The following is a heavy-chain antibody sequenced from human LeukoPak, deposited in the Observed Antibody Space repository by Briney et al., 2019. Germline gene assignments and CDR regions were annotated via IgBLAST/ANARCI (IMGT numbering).Heavy chain of an antibody. CDR3: ARDPLYYDFWSGYYL. D-gene: IGHD3-3*01. J-gene: IGHJ4*02. Sequence: ASVKVSCKASGYTFTGYYMHWVRQAPGQGLEWMGWINPNCGGTNYAQKFQGRVTMTRDTSISTAYMELSRLGSDDTAVYYCARDPLYYDFWSGYYLWGQGTLVTVSS. V-gene: IGHV1-2*02. CDR2: INPNCGGT. CDR1: GYTFTGYY.